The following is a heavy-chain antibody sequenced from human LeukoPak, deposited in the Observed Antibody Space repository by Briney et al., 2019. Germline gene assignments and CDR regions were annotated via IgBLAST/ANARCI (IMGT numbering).Heavy chain of an antibody. CDR2: INIDSITV. CDR3: AKGPTIAVAADWYFDL. Sequence: GGSLRLSCAASGFPLSSYSINWVRQAPGKGLEWVSYINIDSITVNYADSVKGRFTISRDNAKNSLYLQMNILRAEDTALYYCAKGPTIAVAADWYFDLWGRGTLVTVSS. J-gene: IGHJ2*01. V-gene: IGHV3-48*04. D-gene: IGHD6-19*01. CDR1: GFPLSSYS.